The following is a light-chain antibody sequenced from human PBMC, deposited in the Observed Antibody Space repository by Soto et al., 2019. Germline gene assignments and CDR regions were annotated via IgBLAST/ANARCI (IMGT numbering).Light chain of an antibody. CDR3: QQSYSTPWT. CDR2: AAS. Sequence: DIQLTQSPSFLSASVVDRVTITCRASQGISSYLAWYQQKPGKAPKLLIYAASTLQSGVPSRFSGSGSGTEFTLTISSLQPEDFATYYCQQSYSTPWTFGQGTKVDIK. V-gene: IGKV1-9*01. CDR1: QGISSY. J-gene: IGKJ1*01.